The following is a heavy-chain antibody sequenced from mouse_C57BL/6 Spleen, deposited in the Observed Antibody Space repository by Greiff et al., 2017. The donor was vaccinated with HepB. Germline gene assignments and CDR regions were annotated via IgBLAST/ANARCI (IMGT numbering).Heavy chain of an antibody. CDR2: IYPGDGDT. Sequence: VQLQQSGAELVKPGASVKISCKASGYAFSSYWMNWVKQRPGKGLEWIGQIYPGDGDTNYNGKLKGKATLTADKSSSTAYMQLSSLTSEDSAVYFCAREYYGGYAMDYWGQGTSVTVSS. CDR3: AREYYGGYAMDY. J-gene: IGHJ4*01. CDR1: GYAFSSYW. V-gene: IGHV1-80*01. D-gene: IGHD1-1*01.